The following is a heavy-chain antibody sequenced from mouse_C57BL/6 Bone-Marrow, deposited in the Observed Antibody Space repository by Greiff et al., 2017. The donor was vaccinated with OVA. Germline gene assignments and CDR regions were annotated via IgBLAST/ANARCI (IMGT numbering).Heavy chain of an antibody. CDR2: IDPENGDT. D-gene: IGHD1-1*01. CDR3: TTHYYGSSPPFAY. J-gene: IGHJ3*01. CDR1: GFNIKDDY. Sequence: SGAELVRPGASVKLSCTASGFNIKDDYMHWVKQRPEQGLEWIGWIDPENGDTEYASKFQGKATITADTSSNTAYLQLSSLTSEDTAVYYCTTHYYGSSPPFAYWGQGTLVTVSA. V-gene: IGHV14-4*01.